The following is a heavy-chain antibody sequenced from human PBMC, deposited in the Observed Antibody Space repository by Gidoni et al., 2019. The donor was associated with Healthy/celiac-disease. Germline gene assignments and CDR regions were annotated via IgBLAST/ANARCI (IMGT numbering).Heavy chain of an antibody. CDR3: AKGTAVAGGY. CDR2: ISGSGGST. Sequence: EVLLLESGCGLVQPGGSLRLSCAASGFTFSSYAMSWVRQAPGKGLEWVSAISGSGGSTYYADSVKGRFTISRDKSKNTLYLQMNSLRAEDTAVYYCAKGTAVAGGYWGQGTLVTVSS. D-gene: IGHD6-19*01. V-gene: IGHV3-23*01. J-gene: IGHJ4*02. CDR1: GFTFSSYA.